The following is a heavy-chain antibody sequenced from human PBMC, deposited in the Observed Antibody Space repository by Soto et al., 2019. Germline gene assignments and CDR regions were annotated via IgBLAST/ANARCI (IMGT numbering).Heavy chain of an antibody. CDR1: GFTFDDYA. CDR2: INWNSGNI. V-gene: IGHV3-9*01. Sequence: EVQLVESGGGLVQPGRSLRLSCAASGFTFDDYAMHWVRQAPGKGLEWVSGINWNSGNIGYADSVKGRFTISRDNAKNSLYLQMNSLRAEDTALYYCARSSGGACCSYYMDVWDKVTTVTVSS. CDR3: ARSSGGACCSYYMDV. D-gene: IGHD2-21*02. J-gene: IGHJ6*03.